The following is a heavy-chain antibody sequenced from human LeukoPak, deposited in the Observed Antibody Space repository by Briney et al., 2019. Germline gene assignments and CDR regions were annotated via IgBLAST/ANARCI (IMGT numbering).Heavy chain of an antibody. J-gene: IGHJ4*02. Sequence: GGSLRLSCAASGFTVSSNYMSWVGQAPGKGLEWVSVIYSGGSTYYADSVKGRFTISRDNSKNTLYLQMNSLRAEDTAVYYCARERGYSYGYSSTYFDYWGQGTLVTVSS. D-gene: IGHD5-18*01. CDR1: GFTVSSNY. CDR2: IYSGGST. V-gene: IGHV3-53*01. CDR3: ARERGYSYGYSSTYFDY.